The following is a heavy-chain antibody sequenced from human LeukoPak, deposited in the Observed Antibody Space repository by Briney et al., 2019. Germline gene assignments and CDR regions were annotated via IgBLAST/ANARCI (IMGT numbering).Heavy chain of an antibody. CDR1: GGSFSGYY. J-gene: IGHJ3*02. Sequence: KPSETLSLTCAVYGGSFSGYYWSWIRQPPGKGLEWIGEINHSGSTNYNPSLKSRVTISVDKSKNQFSLKLSSVTAADTAVYYCARPITMVRGVIMPNAFDIWGQGTMVTVSS. CDR3: ARPITMVRGVIMPNAFDI. D-gene: IGHD3-10*01. V-gene: IGHV4-34*01. CDR2: INHSGST.